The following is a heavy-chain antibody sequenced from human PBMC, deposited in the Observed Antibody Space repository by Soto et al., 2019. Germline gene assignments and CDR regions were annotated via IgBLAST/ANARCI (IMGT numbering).Heavy chain of an antibody. V-gene: IGHV3-9*01. CDR1: GFTFDDYA. CDR2: ISWNSGSI. Sequence: SLRLSCTASGFTFDDYAMDWVRQAPGKGLEWVSGISWNSGSIGYADSVKGRFTISRDNAKNSLYLQMSSLRAEDTALYYCAKGGIPDIVVVPAHYYYYGMDVWGQGTTVTVSS. J-gene: IGHJ6*02. D-gene: IGHD2-2*01. CDR3: AKGGIPDIVVVPAHYYYYGMDV.